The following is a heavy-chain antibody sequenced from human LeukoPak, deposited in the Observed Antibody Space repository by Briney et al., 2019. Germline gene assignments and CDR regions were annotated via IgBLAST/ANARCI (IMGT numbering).Heavy chain of an antibody. CDR3: ARDLWDIVAGNWFDP. CDR1: GYTFTGYY. Sequence: ASVKVSCKASGYTFTGYYMHWVRQAPGQGLEWMGWINPNSGGTNYAQKFQGRVTMTRDTSISTAYMELSRLRSDDTAVYYCARDLWDIVAGNWFDPWGQGTLVTVSS. J-gene: IGHJ5*02. V-gene: IGHV1-2*02. CDR2: INPNSGGT. D-gene: IGHD2-15*01.